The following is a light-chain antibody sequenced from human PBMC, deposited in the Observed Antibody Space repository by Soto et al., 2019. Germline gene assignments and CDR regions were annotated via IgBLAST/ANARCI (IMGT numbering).Light chain of an antibody. CDR2: SAS. CDR1: QDISRY. CDR3: QQANSFPYT. V-gene: IGKV1-12*01. J-gene: IGKJ2*01. Sequence: DLQMTQSPSSVSASVGDRVTINCRASQDISRYLAWYQQKPGKAPKLLIYSASSLQSGVPSRFTGSGSGTDFTLIISSLQPEDFATYYCQQANSFPYTFGQGTKLEIK.